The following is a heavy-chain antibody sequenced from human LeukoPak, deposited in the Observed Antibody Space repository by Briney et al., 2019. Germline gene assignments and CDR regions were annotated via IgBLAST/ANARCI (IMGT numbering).Heavy chain of an antibody. Sequence: PSETLSLTCTVSGDSIRGTSFYWGWVRQPPEKGLEWIGSFYYSGSTYYNSALKGRVTISADTSKNQFSLKLSSVTAADTAVYYCARVAARVVPEGERPKYSSGYYYFDYWGQGTLVTVSS. CDR2: FYYSGST. V-gene: IGHV4-39*07. CDR1: GDSIRGTSFY. CDR3: ARVAARVVPEGERPKYSSGYYYFDY. J-gene: IGHJ4*02. D-gene: IGHD3-22*01.